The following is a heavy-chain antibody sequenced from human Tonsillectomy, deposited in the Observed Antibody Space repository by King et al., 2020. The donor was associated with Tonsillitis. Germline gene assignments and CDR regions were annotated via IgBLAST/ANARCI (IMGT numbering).Heavy chain of an antibody. D-gene: IGHD2-2*02. CDR1: GGSISSTSYY. Sequence: LQLQESGPGLVKPSETLSLTCTVSGGSISSTSYYWGWIRQPPGKGLEWIGSINYSGRTYDNPSLKSRVTISIDTPKNQFSLKLSSVTAADTAVYLCARNIVVVGASIGNFDYWGQGTLVTVSS. CDR2: INYSGRT. J-gene: IGHJ4*02. CDR3: ARNIVVVGASIGNFDY. V-gene: IGHV4-39*01.